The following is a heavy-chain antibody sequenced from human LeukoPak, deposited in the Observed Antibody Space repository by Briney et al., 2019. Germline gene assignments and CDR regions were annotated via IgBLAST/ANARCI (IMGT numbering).Heavy chain of an antibody. CDR2: IYYSGST. V-gene: IGHV4-39*07. J-gene: IGHJ4*02. Sequence: SETLSLTCTVSGGSISSSSYYWGWIRQPPGKGLEWIGSIYYSGSTYYNPSLKSRVTISVDTSKNQFSLKLSSVTAADTAVYYCARGGSYYAANTYYFDYWGQGTLVTVSS. CDR1: GGSISSSSYY. CDR3: ARGGSYYAANTYYFDY. D-gene: IGHD1-26*01.